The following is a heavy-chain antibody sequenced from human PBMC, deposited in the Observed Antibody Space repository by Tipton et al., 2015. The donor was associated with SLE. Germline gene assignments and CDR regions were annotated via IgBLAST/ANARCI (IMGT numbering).Heavy chain of an antibody. CDR3: AGAVDPSEGRNFWSLFY. CDR2: INHSGST. CDR1: GGSFSGYY. J-gene: IGHJ4*02. D-gene: IGHD3-3*01. Sequence: LRLSCAVYGGSFSGYYWSWIRQSPGKGLEWIGGINHSGSTNYNPSLKSRVTISVDTSKNQFSLNLSSVTAADTAMYYCAGAVDPSEGRNFWSLFYWGQGSLVTVSS. V-gene: IGHV4-34*01.